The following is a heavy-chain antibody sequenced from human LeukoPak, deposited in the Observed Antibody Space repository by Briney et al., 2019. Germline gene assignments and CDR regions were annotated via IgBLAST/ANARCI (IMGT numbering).Heavy chain of an antibody. V-gene: IGHV3-20*04. Sequence: GGSLRLSCAASGFTFDDYGMRWVRHAPGKALEWVSGINWNGGSTGYAASVKCRFTISRDNAKNSLYLQMNSLRAEDTALYYCARSGGKSSYYDFWSGSQYYFDYWGQGTMVTVSS. J-gene: IGHJ4*02. CDR2: INWNGGST. CDR1: GFTFDDYG. CDR3: ARSGGKSSYYDFWSGSQYYFDY. D-gene: IGHD3-3*01.